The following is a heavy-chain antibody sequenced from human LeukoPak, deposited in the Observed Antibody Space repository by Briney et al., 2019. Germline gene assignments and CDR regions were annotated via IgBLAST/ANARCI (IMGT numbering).Heavy chain of an antibody. CDR3: AKETCGGGSCHDDYFDF. Sequence: PGGSLRLSCVGSGFTFSGYGIHWVRQAPGKGLEWVAVISYDGSSKYYADSVKGRFTISRDNSKNMLYLQMNSLRPEDTAVYYCAKETCGGGSCHDDYFDFWGQGTLVTVSS. CDR1: GFTFSGYG. V-gene: IGHV3-30*18. J-gene: IGHJ4*02. CDR2: ISYDGSSK. D-gene: IGHD2-15*01.